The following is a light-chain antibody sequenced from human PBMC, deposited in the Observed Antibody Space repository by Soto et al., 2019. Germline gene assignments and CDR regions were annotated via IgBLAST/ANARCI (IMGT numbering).Light chain of an antibody. Sequence: EIVLTQSRGSLSLSPGERAIVSCRASQSVSSSYLAWYQQRPGQAPRLLIYGASSRATGIPDRFSGSGSGTDFPLTISRLEPEDFAVYFCEQYGNSPPNTFGQGTKVEIK. CDR1: QSVSSSY. J-gene: IGKJ2*01. CDR2: GAS. CDR3: EQYGNSPPNT. V-gene: IGKV3-20*01.